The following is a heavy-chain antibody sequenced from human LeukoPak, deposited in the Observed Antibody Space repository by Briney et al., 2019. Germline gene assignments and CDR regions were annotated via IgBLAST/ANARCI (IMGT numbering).Heavy chain of an antibody. CDR3: ASFGYYGSGSNAFDI. Sequence: GGSLRLSCAASGLTFSSYAMHWVRQAPGKGLEWVAVISYDGSNKYYADSVKGRFTISRDNAKNSLYLQMNSLRAEDTALYYCASFGYYGSGSNAFDIWGQGTMVTVSS. CDR2: ISYDGSNK. D-gene: IGHD3-10*01. V-gene: IGHV3-30*04. CDR1: GLTFSSYA. J-gene: IGHJ3*02.